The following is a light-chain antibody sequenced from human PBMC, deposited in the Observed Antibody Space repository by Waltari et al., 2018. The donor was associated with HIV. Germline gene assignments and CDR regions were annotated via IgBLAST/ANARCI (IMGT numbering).Light chain of an antibody. CDR3: ENYNTFSWA. CDR1: QSVSGW. J-gene: IGKJ1*01. CDR2: KAS. Sequence: DIQITQSPSTLSASAADTVTITCRASQSVSGWLAWYQQKPGKAPKLLIYKASLLESGVPSRFSGSGSETEFTLTISSLQPDDFATYYCENYNTFSWAFGPGTKVDFK. V-gene: IGKV1-5*03.